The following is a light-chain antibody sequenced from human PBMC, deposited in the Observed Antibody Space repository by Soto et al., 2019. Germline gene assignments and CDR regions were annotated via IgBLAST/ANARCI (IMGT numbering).Light chain of an antibody. J-gene: IGKJ4*01. CDR2: GAS. CDR3: QQYYSWPLT. Sequence: EIVMTQSPATLSVSPGERAALSCRASQSLTSYLAWFQQKPGQAPSLLIYGASARATGIPDRFSGSGSGTEFTLTINSLQSEDFAVYYCQQYYSWPLTFGGGTTVEIK. CDR1: QSLTSY. V-gene: IGKV3-15*01.